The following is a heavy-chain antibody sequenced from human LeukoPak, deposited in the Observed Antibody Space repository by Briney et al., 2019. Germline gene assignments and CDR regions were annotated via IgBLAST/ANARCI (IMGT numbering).Heavy chain of an antibody. CDR3: ARYLVGATSYYFDY. Sequence: SETLSLTCTVSSGSISSGDYYWSWIRQPPGKGLEWIGYIYYSGSTYYNPSLKSRVTISVDTSKNQFSLRLSSVTAADTAVYYCARYLVGATSYYFDYWGQGTLVTVSS. V-gene: IGHV4-30-4*08. J-gene: IGHJ4*02. CDR2: IYYSGST. D-gene: IGHD1-26*01. CDR1: SGSISSGDYY.